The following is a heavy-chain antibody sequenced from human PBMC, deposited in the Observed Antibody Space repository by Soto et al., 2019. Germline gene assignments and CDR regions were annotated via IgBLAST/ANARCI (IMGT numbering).Heavy chain of an antibody. CDR1: GYSFTSYW. J-gene: IGHJ6*02. CDR2: IYPGDSDT. Sequence: GESLKISCKGSGYSFTSYWIGWVRQMPGKGLEWMGIIYPGDSDTRYSPSFQGQVTISADKSISTAYLQWSSLKASDTAKYYCARQHSPYSYYYGMDVWGQGTTVTVSS. V-gene: IGHV5-51*01. CDR3: ARQHSPYSYYYGMDV.